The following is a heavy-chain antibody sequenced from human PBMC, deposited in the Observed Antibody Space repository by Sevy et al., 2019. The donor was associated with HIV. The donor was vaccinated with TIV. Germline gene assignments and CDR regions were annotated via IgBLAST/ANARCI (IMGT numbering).Heavy chain of an antibody. V-gene: IGHV3-11*01. D-gene: IGHD1-7*01. CDR3: ARAITLTTFPYYGMDV. CDR2: ISNSGSTI. CDR1: GFTFSDYY. Sequence: GGSLRLSCPASGFTFSDYYMSWIRQAPGKGLEWVSYISNSGSTIYYADSVKGRFTISRDNAKNSLYLQMNSLRAEDTAVYYCARAITLTTFPYYGMDVWGQGTTVTVSS. J-gene: IGHJ6*02.